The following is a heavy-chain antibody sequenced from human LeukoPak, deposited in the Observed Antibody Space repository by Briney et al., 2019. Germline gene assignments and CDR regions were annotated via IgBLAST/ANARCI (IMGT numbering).Heavy chain of an antibody. D-gene: IGHD3-3*01. CDR3: ARSPRYYDFWSGYRSYYYYYGMDV. CDR2: IYYSGST. J-gene: IGHJ6*02. CDR1: GGSISSGGYY. V-gene: IGHV4-61*08. Sequence: SETLSLTCTVSGGSISSGGYYWSWIRQHPGKGLEWIGYIYYSGSTYYNPSLKSRVTISVDTSKNQFSLKLSSVTAADTAVYYCARSPRYYDFWSGYRSYYYYYGMDVWGQGTTVTVSS.